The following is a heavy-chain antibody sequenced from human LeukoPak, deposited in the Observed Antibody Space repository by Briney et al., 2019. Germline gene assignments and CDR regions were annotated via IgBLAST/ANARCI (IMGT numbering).Heavy chain of an antibody. J-gene: IGHJ4*02. CDR3: ARQAAAAGTKIDY. Sequence: SETLSLTCTVSGGSISSSSYYWGWIRQPPGTGLEWIGSIYYSGSTYYNPSLKSRVTISVDTSKNQFSLKLSSVTAADTAVYYCARQAAAAGTKIDYWGQGTLVTVSS. CDR1: GGSISSSSYY. D-gene: IGHD6-13*01. V-gene: IGHV4-39*01. CDR2: IYYSGST.